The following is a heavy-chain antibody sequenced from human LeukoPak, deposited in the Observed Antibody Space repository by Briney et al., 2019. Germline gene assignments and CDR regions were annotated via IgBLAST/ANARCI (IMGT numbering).Heavy chain of an antibody. CDR2: ISYDGSNK. CDR1: GFTFSSYA. D-gene: IGHD6-19*01. CDR3: AKDIPYSSTWSYGMDV. J-gene: IGHJ6*02. V-gene: IGHV3-30-3*01. Sequence: GRSLRLSCAASGFTFSSYAMHWVRQAPGKGLEWVAVISYDGSNKYYADSVKGRFTISRDNSKNTLYLQMNSLRAEDTAVYYCAKDIPYSSTWSYGMDVWGQGTTVTVSS.